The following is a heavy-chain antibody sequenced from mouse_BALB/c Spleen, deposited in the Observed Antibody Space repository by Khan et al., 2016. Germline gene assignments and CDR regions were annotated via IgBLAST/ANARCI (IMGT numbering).Heavy chain of an antibody. CDR1: GYSITSGYY. J-gene: IGHJ2*01. D-gene: IGHD1-2*01. Sequence: EVQLVESGPGLVKPSQSLSLTCSVTGYSITSGYYWNWIRQFPGNKLEWMGYISYDGSNNYNPSLKNRISITRDTSKNQFFLKLNSVTTEDTATXYCARGGYGYGFDYWVQGTTLTVSS. CDR3: ARGGYGYGFDY. V-gene: IGHV3-6*02. CDR2: ISYDGSN.